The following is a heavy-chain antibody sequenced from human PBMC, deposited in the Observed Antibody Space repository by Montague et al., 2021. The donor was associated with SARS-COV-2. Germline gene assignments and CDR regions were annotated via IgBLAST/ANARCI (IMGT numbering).Heavy chain of an antibody. CDR2: ISYDGSNK. CDR1: GFTFSSYA. V-gene: IGHV3-30*04. D-gene: IGHD1-26*01. Sequence: SLRLSCAASGFTFSSYAMHWARQAPGKGLEWVAVISYDGSNKYYADSVKGRFTISRDNSKNTLYLQMNGLRAEDTAVYYCARDLGGYFDLWAVAPWSLSPQ. CDR3: ARDLGGYFDL. J-gene: IGHJ2*01.